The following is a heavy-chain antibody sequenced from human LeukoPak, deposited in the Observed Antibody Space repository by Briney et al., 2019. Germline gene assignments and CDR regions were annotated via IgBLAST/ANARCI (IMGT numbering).Heavy chain of an antibody. CDR2: INHSGST. V-gene: IGHV4-34*01. D-gene: IGHD3-3*01. J-gene: IGHJ4*02. CDR1: GGSFSGHY. Sequence: PSETLSLTCAVYGGSFSGHYWSWIRQPPGKGLEWTGEINHSGSTNYNPSLESRVTISVDTSKNHFSLKLSSVTAADTAVYYCASGQYYDLWSGYYVDWGQGTLVTVSA. CDR3: ASGQYYDLWSGYYVD.